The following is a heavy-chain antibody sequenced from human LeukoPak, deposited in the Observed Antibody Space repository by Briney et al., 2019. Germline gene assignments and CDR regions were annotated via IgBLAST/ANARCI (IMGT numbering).Heavy chain of an antibody. CDR3: ARSSGYFLFDY. CDR2: ISSSGSNI. CDR1: GFTFSDYY. Sequence: GGSLRLSCAASGFTFSDYYMSCIRQAPGKGLEWVSYISSSGSNIYYADSVKGRFTISRDNAKNSLYLQMNSLRAEDTAVYYCARSSGYFLFDYWGQGTLVTVSS. V-gene: IGHV3-11*04. J-gene: IGHJ4*02. D-gene: IGHD3-22*01.